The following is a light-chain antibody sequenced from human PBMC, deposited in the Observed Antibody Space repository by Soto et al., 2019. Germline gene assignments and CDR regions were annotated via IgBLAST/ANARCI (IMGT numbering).Light chain of an antibody. CDR3: QQYNNYWT. V-gene: IGKV1-5*01. Sequence: DIPMTQSPSTLSGSVGDRVTISCWASQSISSWLAWYQQKPGKAPKLLIYDASSLESGVPSRFSGSGSATEFTLTISSLQPDDFATYYCQQYNNYWTFGQGTRVEIK. J-gene: IGKJ1*01. CDR1: QSISSW. CDR2: DAS.